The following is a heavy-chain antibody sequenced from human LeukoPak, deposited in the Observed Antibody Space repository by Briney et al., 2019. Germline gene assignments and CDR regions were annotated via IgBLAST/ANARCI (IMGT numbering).Heavy chain of an antibody. CDR1: GFTFNKYG. Sequence: GGSLRLSCAASGFTFNKYGMHWVRQAPGKGLEWVAFIRYDGSNKYYADSVKGRFTISRDNSKNTLYLQMNSLRAEDTAVYYCASSLNYNWNYVGLDYWGQGTLVTVSS. CDR3: ASSLNYNWNYVGLDY. CDR2: IRYDGSNK. V-gene: IGHV3-30*02. J-gene: IGHJ4*02. D-gene: IGHD1-7*01.